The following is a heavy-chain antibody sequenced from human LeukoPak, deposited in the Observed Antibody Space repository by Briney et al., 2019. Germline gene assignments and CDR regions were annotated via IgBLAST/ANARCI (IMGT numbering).Heavy chain of an antibody. CDR3: AAGYSSGWYVRYFDY. CDR2: ISGSGGST. CDR1: GFTFSSYA. J-gene: IGHJ4*02. D-gene: IGHD6-19*01. V-gene: IGHV3-23*01. Sequence: GGSLRLSCAASGFTFSSYAMSWVRQAPGKGLEWVSAISGSGGSTYYADSVKGRFTISRDNSKNTLYLQMNSLRAEDTAVYYCAAGYSSGWYVRYFDYWGQGALVTVSS.